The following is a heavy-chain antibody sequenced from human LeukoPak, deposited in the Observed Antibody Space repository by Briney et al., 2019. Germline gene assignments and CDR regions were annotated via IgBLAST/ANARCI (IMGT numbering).Heavy chain of an antibody. V-gene: IGHV3-7*01. Sequence: GGCLRLSCTASGFTFSSYWMSWVRQAPGKGLEWVANINQNGNETNSVDSVKGRFTISRDNSKNSLYLQMNSLRAEDTAVYYCARDLVGAADWGQGTLVNVSS. J-gene: IGHJ4*02. CDR1: GFTFSSYW. CDR2: INQNGNET. D-gene: IGHD1-26*01. CDR3: ARDLVGAAD.